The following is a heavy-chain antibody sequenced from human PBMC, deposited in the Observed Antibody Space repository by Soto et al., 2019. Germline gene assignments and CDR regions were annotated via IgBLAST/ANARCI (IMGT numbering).Heavy chain of an antibody. V-gene: IGHV4-31*03. J-gene: IGHJ4*02. CDR2: ISYSGST. D-gene: IGHD3-9*01. CDR1: GGSISSGGYS. CDR3: ARSITIFGGNIN. Sequence: QVQLQESGPGLVKPSQTLSLTCTVSGGSISSGGYSWSWIRQHPGKGLGWIGYISYSGSTYYDPSLKSRVTISVDTYKNQFSLKLSSVTAADTAVYYCARSITIFGGNINWGQGTLVTVSS.